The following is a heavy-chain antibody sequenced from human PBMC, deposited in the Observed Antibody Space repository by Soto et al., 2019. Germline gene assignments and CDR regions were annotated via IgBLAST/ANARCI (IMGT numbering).Heavy chain of an antibody. CDR1: GFTFDDYA. Sequence: EVQLVESGGGLVQPGRSLRLSCAASGFTFDDYAMHWVRQAPGKGLEWVSGISWNSGSIGYADSVKGRFTISRDNAKNSLYLHMNSLRAEDTALYYCAKGPQDYYYGMDVWGQGTTVTVSS. J-gene: IGHJ6*02. CDR3: AKGPQDYYYGMDV. CDR2: ISWNSGSI. V-gene: IGHV3-9*01.